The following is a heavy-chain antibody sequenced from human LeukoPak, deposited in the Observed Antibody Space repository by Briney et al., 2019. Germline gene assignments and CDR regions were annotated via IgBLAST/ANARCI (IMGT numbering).Heavy chain of an antibody. V-gene: IGHV3-48*03. CDR3: AKFPSGGMDV. J-gene: IGHJ6*03. D-gene: IGHD2-8*02. CDR2: ISSSGSTI. CDR1: RFTFSSYE. Sequence: GGSLRLSCAASRFTFSSYEMNWVRQAPGKGLEWVSYISSSGSTIYYADSVKGRFTISRDNSKNTLYLQMNSLRAEDTAVYYCAKFPSGGMDVWGKGTTVTVSS.